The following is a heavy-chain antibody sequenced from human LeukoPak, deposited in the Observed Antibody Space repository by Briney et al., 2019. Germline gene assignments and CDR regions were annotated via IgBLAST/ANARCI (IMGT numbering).Heavy chain of an antibody. V-gene: IGHV1-2*02. J-gene: IGHJ4*02. CDR3: ARMGVRGVSIFDY. Sequence: ASVKVFCKASGDTFTGYYMHWVRQAPGQGLEWMGWINPNSGGTNYAQKFQGRVTMTRDTSISTAYMELSRLRSDDTAVYYCARMGVRGVSIFDYWGQGTLVTVSS. D-gene: IGHD3-10*01. CDR2: INPNSGGT. CDR1: GDTFTGYY.